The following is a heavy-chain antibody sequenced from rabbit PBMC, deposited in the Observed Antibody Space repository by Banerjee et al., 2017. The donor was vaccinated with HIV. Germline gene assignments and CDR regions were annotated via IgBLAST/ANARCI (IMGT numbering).Heavy chain of an antibody. CDR1: GFSFSSGYW. Sequence: QSLEESGGDLVKPGASLTLTCTASGFSFSSGYWICWVRQAPGKGLEWIACIYAGSSGSTQYANWAKGRFTISKTSSTTVTLQMTSLTAADTATYFCARDLAGVIGWNFGLWGPGTLVTVS. D-gene: IGHD4-1*01. CDR3: ARDLAGVIGWNFGL. CDR2: IYAGSSGST. J-gene: IGHJ4*01. V-gene: IGHV1S40*01.